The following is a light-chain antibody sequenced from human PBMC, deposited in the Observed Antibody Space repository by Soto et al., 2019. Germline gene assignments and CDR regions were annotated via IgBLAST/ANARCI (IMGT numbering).Light chain of an antibody. J-gene: IGKJ3*01. CDR1: QDISNN. V-gene: IGKV1-9*01. CDR2: AAS. CDR3: QKLNHYPPGT. Sequence: IQLTQSPSSLSASVGDRVTITCRASQDISNNLAWYQQKPGKAPKLLIRAASTLQSGLPARFSGSGSGTDFSLTISSLQPEDFATYYCQKLNHYPPGTFGPGTKVDIK.